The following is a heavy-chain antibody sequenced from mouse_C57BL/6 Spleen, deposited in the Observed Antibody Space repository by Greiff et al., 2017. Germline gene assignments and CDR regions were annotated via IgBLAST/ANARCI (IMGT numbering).Heavy chain of an antibody. CDR1: GFTFTDYY. CDR2: IRNKANGYTT. D-gene: IGHD2-1*01. V-gene: IGHV7-3*01. Sequence: EVKLMESGGGLVQPGGSLSLSCAASGFTFTDYYMSWVRQPPGKALEWLGFIRNKANGYTTEYSASVKGRFTISRDNSQSILYLQMNALRAEDSATYYCARWHYGNGDYFDYWGQGTTLTVSS. J-gene: IGHJ2*01. CDR3: ARWHYGNGDYFDY.